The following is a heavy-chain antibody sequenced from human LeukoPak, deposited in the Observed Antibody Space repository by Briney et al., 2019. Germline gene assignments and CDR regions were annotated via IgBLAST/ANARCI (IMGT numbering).Heavy chain of an antibody. J-gene: IGHJ4*02. CDR1: GFTFSSYG. Sequence: PGGSLRLSCAASGFTFSSYGMNWVRQAPGKGLEWLSYVKSGNYDIQYADSVTGRFTVSRDSATNSLYLQMNDLKAEDTAVYYCARDSDWAFDYWGQGSLVTVSS. CDR2: VKSGNYDI. V-gene: IGHV3-48*01. CDR3: ARDSDWAFDY. D-gene: IGHD3-9*01.